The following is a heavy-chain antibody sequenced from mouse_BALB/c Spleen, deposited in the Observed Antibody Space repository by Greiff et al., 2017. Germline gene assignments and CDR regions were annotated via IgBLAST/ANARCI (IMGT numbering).Heavy chain of an antibody. J-gene: IGHJ4*01. CDR3: ARSGGNYGGGAMDY. CDR2: IYPGSGST. CDR1: GYNFTSYW. D-gene: IGHD2-1*01. V-gene: IGHV1-55*01. Sequence: QVQLQQPGAELVKPGTSVKLSCKASGYNFTSYWINWVKLRPGQGLEWIGDIYPGSGSTNYNEKFKSKATLTVDTSSSTAYMQLSSLASEDSALYYCARSGGNYGGGAMDYWGQGTSVTVSS.